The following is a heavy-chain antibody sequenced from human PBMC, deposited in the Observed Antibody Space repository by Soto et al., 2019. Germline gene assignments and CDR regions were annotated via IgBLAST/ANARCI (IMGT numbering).Heavy chain of an antibody. V-gene: IGHV1-69*05. CDR3: ARVVVGASDY. D-gene: IGHD1-26*01. Sequence: SVKVSCKASGGTFSSYAISWVRQAPGQGLEWMGGIIPIFGTANYAQKLQGRVTMTTDTSTSTAYMELRSLRSDDTAVYYCARVVVGASDYWGQGTLVTVSS. CDR2: IIPIFGTA. CDR1: GGTFSSYA. J-gene: IGHJ4*02.